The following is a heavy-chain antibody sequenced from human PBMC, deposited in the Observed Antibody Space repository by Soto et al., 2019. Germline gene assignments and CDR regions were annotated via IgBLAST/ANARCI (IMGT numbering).Heavy chain of an antibody. CDR2: IIPVSGTP. CDR3: ARAMSSRDGYIGYYYCGLDV. Sequence: QVRLVQSGAEVKKPGSSVRVSCKTFGGAFSGYAISWVRQAPRQGLEWMGWIIPVSGTPTYAQKFQGRVTIAADESATTAYMELRSLRTNDTVVYYCARAMSSRDGYIGYYYCGLDVWGQGTTVTVSS. CDR1: GGAFSGYA. J-gene: IGHJ6*02. D-gene: IGHD5-12*01. V-gene: IGHV1-69*01.